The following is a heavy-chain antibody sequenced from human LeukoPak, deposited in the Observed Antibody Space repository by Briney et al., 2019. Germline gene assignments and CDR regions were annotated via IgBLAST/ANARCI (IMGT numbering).Heavy chain of an antibody. V-gene: IGHV5-51*01. Sequence: GESLKISCKGSGYSFTSYWIGWVRQMPGKGLEWMGIIYPGDSDARYSPSFQGQVTISADTTISTACLQWSSMKASDTAMYYCAAGMAARGKHYFDYWGQGTLVTVSS. D-gene: IGHD6-13*01. CDR3: AAGMAARGKHYFDY. CDR1: GYSFTSYW. CDR2: IYPGDSDA. J-gene: IGHJ4*02.